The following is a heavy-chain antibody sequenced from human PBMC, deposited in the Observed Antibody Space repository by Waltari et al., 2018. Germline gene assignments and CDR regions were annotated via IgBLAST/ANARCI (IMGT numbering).Heavy chain of an antibody. D-gene: IGHD2-21*01. CDR3: ASLADEVVIAPNVDY. CDR2: IYYSGST. CDR1: GGSISSRSYY. J-gene: IGHJ4*02. V-gene: IGHV4-39*07. Sequence: QLQLQESGPGLVKPSETLSLTCTVSGGSISSRSYYCGWIRQPPGKGMEWIGSIYYSGSTYYNPSLKSRVTISVDTSKNQFSLKLSSVTAADTAVYYCASLADEVVIAPNVDYWGQGTLVTVSS.